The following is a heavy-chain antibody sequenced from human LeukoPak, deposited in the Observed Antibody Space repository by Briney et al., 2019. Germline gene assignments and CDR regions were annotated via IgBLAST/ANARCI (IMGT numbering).Heavy chain of an antibody. D-gene: IGHD3-10*01. V-gene: IGHV4-59*01. CDR2: LFYSGST. Sequence: KPSETLSLTCTVSGVSISSYYWSWIRQPPGKGLEWIAYLFYSGSTDYNPSLESGVTISVDTSKNQSSLKLRHVTAADTAVYYCATVAVIRGVTYFDYWGQRTLATVSS. CDR3: ATVAVIRGVTYFDY. J-gene: IGHJ4*02. CDR1: GVSISSYY.